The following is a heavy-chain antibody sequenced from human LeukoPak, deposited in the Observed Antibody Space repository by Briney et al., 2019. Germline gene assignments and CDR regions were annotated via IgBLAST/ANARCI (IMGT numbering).Heavy chain of an antibody. J-gene: IGHJ4*02. CDR3: ARDLVGLRSSGWYFDY. CDR1: GYTFTSYG. CDR2: ISAYNDNT. D-gene: IGHD6-19*01. Sequence: ASVKVSCKASGYTFTSYGISWVRQAPGQGLEWMGWISAYNDNTNYAQKLQGRVTMTTDTSTSTAYMELRSLRSDDTAVYYCARDLVGLRSSGWYFDYWGQGTLVTVSS. V-gene: IGHV1-18*01.